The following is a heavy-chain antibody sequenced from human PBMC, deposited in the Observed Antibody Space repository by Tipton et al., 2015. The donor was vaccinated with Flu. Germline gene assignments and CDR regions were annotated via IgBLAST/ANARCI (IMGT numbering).Heavy chain of an antibody. CDR3: ATPFVLSRSSYYYYGMDV. V-gene: IGHV3-53*01. CDR1: GFTVSSNY. CDR2: IYSGGST. J-gene: IGHJ6*02. Sequence: VQLVQSGGGLIQPGGSLRLSCAASGFTVSSNYMSWVRQAPGKGLEWVSVIYSGGSTYYADSVKGRFTISRDNSKNTLYLQMNSLRAEDTAVYYCATPFVLSRSSYYYYGMDVWGQGTTVTVSS. D-gene: IGHD2-8*01.